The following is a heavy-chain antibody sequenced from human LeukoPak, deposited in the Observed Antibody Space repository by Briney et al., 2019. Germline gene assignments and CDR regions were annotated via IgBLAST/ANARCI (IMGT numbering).Heavy chain of an antibody. CDR3: ARDRTIGSGSYYSRLGDY. D-gene: IGHD3-10*01. CDR1: GYTFTSYG. J-gene: IGHJ4*02. V-gene: IGHV1-18*01. Sequence: GASVKVSCKASGYTFTSYGISWVRQAPGQGLEWMGWISAYNGNTNYAQKLQGRVTMTTDTSTSTAYMELRSLRSDDTAVYYCARDRTIGSGSYYSRLGDYWGQGTLVTVSS. CDR2: ISAYNGNT.